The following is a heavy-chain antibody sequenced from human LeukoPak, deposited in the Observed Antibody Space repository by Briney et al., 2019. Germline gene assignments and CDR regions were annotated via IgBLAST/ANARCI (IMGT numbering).Heavy chain of an antibody. CDR3: AAGTAAPYY. CDR2: IYYSGST. D-gene: IGHD2-2*01. CDR1: GGSISNYY. J-gene: IGHJ4*02. Sequence: SEILYLTCTVSGGSISNYYWSWIRQPPGKGLEWIGYIYYSGSTNYNPSLKSRVTISVDTSKNQFSLKLSSVAAADTAVYYCAAGTAAPYYWGQGTLVTVSS. V-gene: IGHV4-59*01.